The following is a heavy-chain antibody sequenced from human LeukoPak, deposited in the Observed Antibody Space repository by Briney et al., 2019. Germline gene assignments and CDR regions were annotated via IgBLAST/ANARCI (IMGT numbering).Heavy chain of an antibody. J-gene: IGHJ4*02. CDR1: GFTFSDYD. CDR2: ITGSGRTT. Sequence: GGSRRLSCAASGFTFSDYDMSWVRQAPGKGLEWVSAITGSGRTTYYADSVKGRFTISRDNSKNTLYLQMNSLRAEDTAVYYCAKGHILLWFGELLYWGQGTLVTVSS. V-gene: IGHV3-23*01. D-gene: IGHD3-10*01. CDR3: AKGHILLWFGELLY.